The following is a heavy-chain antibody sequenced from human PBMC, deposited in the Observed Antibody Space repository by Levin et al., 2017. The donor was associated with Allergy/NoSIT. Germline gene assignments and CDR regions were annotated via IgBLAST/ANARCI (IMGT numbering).Heavy chain of an antibody. Sequence: GESLKISCKVSGYTLTELSMHWVRQAPGKGLEWMGGFDPEDGETIYAQKFQGRVTMTEDTSTDTAYMELSSLRSEDTAVYYCATDLNGVRVFDYWGQGTLVTVSS. CDR2: FDPEDGET. D-gene: IGHD1-1*01. V-gene: IGHV1-24*01. J-gene: IGHJ4*02. CDR3: ATDLNGVRVFDY. CDR1: GYTLTELS.